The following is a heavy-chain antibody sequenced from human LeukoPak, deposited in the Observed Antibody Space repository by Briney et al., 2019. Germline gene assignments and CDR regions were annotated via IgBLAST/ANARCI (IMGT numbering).Heavy chain of an antibody. CDR3: ARHIGGRYYYYYMDV. Sequence: SETLSLTCTVSGGSISSYYWSWIRQPPGKGLKWIGNIYYSGYTTYSPSLRSRVTISVDTSKNQFSLKLSSVTAADTAVYYCARHIGGRYYYYYMDVWGKGTTVTISS. V-gene: IGHV4-59*01. D-gene: IGHD2-21*01. CDR2: IYYSGYT. CDR1: GGSISSYY. J-gene: IGHJ6*03.